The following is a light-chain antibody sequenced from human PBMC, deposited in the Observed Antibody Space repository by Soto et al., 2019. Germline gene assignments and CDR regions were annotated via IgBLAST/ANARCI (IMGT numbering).Light chain of an antibody. V-gene: IGKV3-11*01. CDR3: QQRSNWPYT. Sequence: DIVLTQSTATLSLSQGERANLSCRDSQSVSSYLAWDQQKPGKAPRLLIYDASNRATGIPASFSGSGSGTDFTLTICSPETEDFAVYYCQQRSNWPYTFGQVTKLVIK. CDR1: QSVSSY. CDR2: DAS. J-gene: IGKJ2*01.